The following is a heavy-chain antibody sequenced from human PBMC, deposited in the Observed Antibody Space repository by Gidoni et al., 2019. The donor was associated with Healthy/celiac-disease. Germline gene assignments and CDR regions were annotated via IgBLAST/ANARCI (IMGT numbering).Heavy chain of an antibody. J-gene: IGHJ4*02. CDR3: AKSLADIAVAGATD. V-gene: IGHV3-23*01. D-gene: IGHD6-19*01. CDR1: GFTFSSYA. CDR2: ISGSGGST. Sequence: EVQLLESGGGLVQPGGSLRLSCAASGFTFSSYAMSWVRQVPGKGLECVSAISGSGGSTYYADSVKGRFTISRDNSKNTLYLQMNSLRAEDTAVYYCAKSLADIAVAGATDWGQGTLVTVSS.